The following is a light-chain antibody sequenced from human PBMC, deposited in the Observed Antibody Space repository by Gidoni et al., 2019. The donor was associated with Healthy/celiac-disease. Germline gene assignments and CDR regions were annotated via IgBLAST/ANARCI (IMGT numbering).Light chain of an antibody. CDR1: SRDVGGYNY. CDR2: DVS. V-gene: IGLV2-14*01. J-gene: IGLJ1*01. Sequence: QSALTQPASGSRSPGQSITISCTGTSRDVGGYNYVSWYQQHPGKAPKLMIYDVSNRPSGVSTRFSGSKSGNTASLTISELQAEDEADYYCSSYTSSSTYVFGTGTKVTVL. CDR3: SSYTSSSTYV.